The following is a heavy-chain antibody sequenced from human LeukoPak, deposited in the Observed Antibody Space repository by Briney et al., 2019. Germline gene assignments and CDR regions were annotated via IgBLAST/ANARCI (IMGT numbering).Heavy chain of an antibody. J-gene: IGHJ6*03. CDR2: INPNSGGT. CDR3: ARDGANKVRGVHYYYMDV. V-gene: IGHV1-2*06. D-gene: IGHD3-10*01. Sequence: ASVKVSCKASGYTFTGYYMHWVRQAPGQGVEWMGRINPNSGGTNYAQKFQGRVTVTRDTSIGTAYMELSSLRSDDTAVYYCARDGANKVRGVHYYYMDVWGKGTTVTVSS. CDR1: GYTFTGYY.